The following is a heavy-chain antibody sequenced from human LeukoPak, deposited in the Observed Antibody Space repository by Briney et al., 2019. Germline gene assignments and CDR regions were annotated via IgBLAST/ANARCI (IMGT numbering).Heavy chain of an antibody. Sequence: GGSLRLSCAASGFTVRSNYMNWVRQAPGKGLEWVATVSGSGDRMYHADSVKGRFTISRDNSKNTIYLQMNSLRAEDTALYYCAKAAAAPGFDFWGQGTLVTVSS. CDR3: AKAAAAPGFDF. V-gene: IGHV3-23*01. J-gene: IGHJ4*02. D-gene: IGHD6-13*01. CDR1: GFTVRSNY. CDR2: VSGSGDRM.